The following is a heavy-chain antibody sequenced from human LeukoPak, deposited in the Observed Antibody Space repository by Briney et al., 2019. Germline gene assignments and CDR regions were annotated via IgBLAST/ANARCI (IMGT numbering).Heavy chain of an antibody. D-gene: IGHD2-2*01. J-gene: IGHJ6*02. V-gene: IGHV6-1*01. CDR1: GDSVSSNSAA. Sequence: SQTLSLTCAISGDSVSSNSAAWNWIRQSPSRGLEWLGRTYYRSKWYNDYAVSVKSRITINPDTSKNQFSLQLNSVTPEDTAVYYCARVVPAAMLYYYGMDVWGQGTTVTVSS. CDR3: ARVVPAAMLYYYGMDV. CDR2: TYYRSKWYN.